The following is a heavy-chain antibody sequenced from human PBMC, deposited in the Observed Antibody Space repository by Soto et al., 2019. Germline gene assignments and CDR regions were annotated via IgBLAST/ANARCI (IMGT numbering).Heavy chain of an antibody. CDR1: GGPINNHY. CDR3: ARSNWYSEY. Sequence: QVQLQESGPGLVKPSETLSLTCTVSGGPINNHYWSWIRQPPGKGLEWIGYSYYTGSTNYNPSLKSRVTISVDTSKNQFSLNLASLTAADTAIYYCARSNWYSEYWGQGTLVTVSS. J-gene: IGHJ4*02. D-gene: IGHD7-27*01. CDR2: SYYTGST. V-gene: IGHV4-59*11.